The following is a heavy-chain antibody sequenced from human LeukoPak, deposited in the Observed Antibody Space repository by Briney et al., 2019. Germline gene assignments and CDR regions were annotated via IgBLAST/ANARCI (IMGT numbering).Heavy chain of an antibody. CDR2: IYYSGST. V-gene: IGHV4-31*03. Sequence: SETLSLTCTVSGGSISSGGYYWSWIRQHPGKGLEWIGYIYYSGSTYYNPSLKSRVTISVDTSKNQFSLKLSSVTAADTAVYYCARLLSYGGYFDYWGQGTLVTVSS. D-gene: IGHD3-16*01. CDR1: GGSISSGGYY. CDR3: ARLLSYGGYFDY. J-gene: IGHJ4*02.